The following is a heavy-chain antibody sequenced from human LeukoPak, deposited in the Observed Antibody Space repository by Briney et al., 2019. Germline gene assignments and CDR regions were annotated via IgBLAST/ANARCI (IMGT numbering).Heavy chain of an antibody. D-gene: IGHD3-9*01. CDR1: GGSISSGEYY. CDR2: IYYSGST. Sequence: SQTLSLTCTIPGGSISSGEYYWSWIRQPRGKGLEWIGYIYYSGSTSYNPSLKSRLTISLDTSKNQFSLKLTSVTAADTAVYYCARETHSDKDVLTGYYDSWGQGTLVTVSS. J-gene: IGHJ5*01. CDR3: ARETHSDKDVLTGYYDS. V-gene: IGHV4-30-4*01.